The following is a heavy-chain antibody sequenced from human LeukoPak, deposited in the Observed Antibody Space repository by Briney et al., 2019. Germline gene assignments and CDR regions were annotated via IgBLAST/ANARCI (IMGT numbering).Heavy chain of an antibody. V-gene: IGHV1-8*01. CDR1: GYTFTSYD. CDR3: ARDVSAAAGTGYVGYYYYMDV. D-gene: IGHD6-13*01. Sequence: ASVKVSCKASGYTFTSYDINWVRQATGQGLEWMGWMNPNSGNTGYAQKFQGRVTMTTDTSTSTAYMELRSLRSDDTAVYYCARDVSAAAGTGYVGYYYYMDVWGKGTTVTVSS. CDR2: MNPNSGNT. J-gene: IGHJ6*03.